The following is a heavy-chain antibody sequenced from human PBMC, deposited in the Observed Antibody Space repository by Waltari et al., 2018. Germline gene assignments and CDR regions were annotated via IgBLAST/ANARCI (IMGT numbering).Heavy chain of an antibody. CDR1: GFTFSSYA. V-gene: IGHV3-30-3*01. Sequence: QVQLVESGGGVVQPGRSLRLSCAASGFTFSSYAMHWVRQAPGKGLEWVAVISYDGSNKYYADAVKGRFTISRDNSKNTLYLQMNSLRAEDTVVYYCARAQWLRTLDYWGQGTLVTVSS. J-gene: IGHJ4*02. CDR2: ISYDGSNK. CDR3: ARAQWLRTLDY. D-gene: IGHD5-12*01.